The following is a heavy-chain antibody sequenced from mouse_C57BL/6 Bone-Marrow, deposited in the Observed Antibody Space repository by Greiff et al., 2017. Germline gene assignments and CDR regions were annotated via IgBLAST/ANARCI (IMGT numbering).Heavy chain of an antibody. Sequence: VQLQQSGAELVKPGASVKLSCTASGFNIKDYYMHWVKQRPEQGLEWIGRIAPEDGETKYAPNFQGKATITADTSSNTAYLQLSSLTSEDPAVYYCARGLYWGQGTTLTVSS. CDR2: IAPEDGET. V-gene: IGHV14-2*01. CDR1: GFNIKDYY. J-gene: IGHJ2*01. CDR3: ARGLY.